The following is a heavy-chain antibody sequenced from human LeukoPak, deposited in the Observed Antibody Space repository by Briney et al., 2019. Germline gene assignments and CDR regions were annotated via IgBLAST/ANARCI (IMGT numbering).Heavy chain of an antibody. Sequence: SVKVSCKASGGTFSSYAISWVRQAPGQGLEWMGRIIPILGIANYAQKFQGRVTITADKSTSTAYMELSSLRSEDTAVYYCARDGRYYDSSGYPFFDYWGQGALVTDSS. CDR1: GGTFSSYA. CDR2: IIPILGIA. V-gene: IGHV1-69*04. J-gene: IGHJ4*02. D-gene: IGHD3-22*01. CDR3: ARDGRYYDSSGYPFFDY.